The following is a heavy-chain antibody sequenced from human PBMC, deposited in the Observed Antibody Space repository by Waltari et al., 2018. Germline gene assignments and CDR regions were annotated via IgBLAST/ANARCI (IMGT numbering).Heavy chain of an antibody. V-gene: IGHV6-1*01. Sequence: QVQLQQSGPGLVTPSQTLSLTCAISGDRVSRNSAAWAWTRQSPSGGLEWLGRTYYRSKWYSHYAESVKSRMTINADTSKNEFSLQLTSVSPEDTGLYFCARTTITVFGVVVGALDNWGPGTLVTVSS. CDR3: ARTTITVFGVVVGALDN. CDR1: GDRVSRNSAA. J-gene: IGHJ4*02. CDR2: TYYRSKWYS. D-gene: IGHD3-3*01.